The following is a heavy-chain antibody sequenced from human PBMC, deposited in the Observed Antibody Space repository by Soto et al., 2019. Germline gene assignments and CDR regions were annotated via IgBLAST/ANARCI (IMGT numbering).Heavy chain of an antibody. J-gene: IGHJ5*02. D-gene: IGHD4-17*01. CDR1: GFTFSSYA. V-gene: IGHV3-30-3*01. CDR3: ARVTTVVTHCFDT. CDR2: ISYDGINK. Sequence: LRLSCAASGFTFSSYAIHWVRQAPGKGLEWVAVISYDGINKHYADSVKGRFTISRDNSKNTLYLQMNSLRAEDTAVYYCARVTTVVTHCFDTWGQGTLVTVSS.